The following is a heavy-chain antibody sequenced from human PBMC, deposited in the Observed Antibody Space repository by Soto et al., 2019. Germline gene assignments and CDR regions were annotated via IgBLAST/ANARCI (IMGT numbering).Heavy chain of an antibody. Sequence: QITLKESGPTRVKPTQTLALTCTFSGFSLTTSGVGVGWIRKTPGKALEWLAVIYWDDDKRYNPSLKNRLTITKDTSKNQLVLIMADMDPVDTATYFCAHRGYMYGNWDHGYFDYWGQGTLVTVSS. CDR3: AHRGYMYGNWDHGYFDY. CDR1: GFSLTTSGVG. J-gene: IGHJ4*02. D-gene: IGHD5-18*01. V-gene: IGHV2-5*02. CDR2: IYWDDDK.